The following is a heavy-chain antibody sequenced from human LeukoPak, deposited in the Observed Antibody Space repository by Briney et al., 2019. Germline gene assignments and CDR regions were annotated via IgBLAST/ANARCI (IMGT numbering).Heavy chain of an antibody. CDR1: VGSLSSGGYY. Sequence: LSLTSILSVGSLSSGGYYLSWIRQHAGKGREWLGCMYFIGSNYYNPSLSSRVTLSLDTSNNQFSLTLSSETAADPAAYYCARALPDSSAYYYYYYYYMDDWGQGTTVTVSS. J-gene: IGHJ6*03. CDR2: MYFIGSN. D-gene: IGHD3-22*01. CDR3: ARALPDSSAYYYYYYYYMDD. V-gene: IGHV4-31*03.